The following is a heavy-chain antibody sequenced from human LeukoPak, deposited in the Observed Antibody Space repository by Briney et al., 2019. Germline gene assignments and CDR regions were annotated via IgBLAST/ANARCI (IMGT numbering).Heavy chain of an antibody. CDR1: GFTFSSHW. CDR3: ARVISAAAYIDY. V-gene: IGHV3-74*01. J-gene: IGHJ4*02. Sequence: GGSLRLSCAASGFTFSSHWMHWVRQAPGKGLVWVSRINSDGSSISYAGSVKGRFTISRDNAKNTLYLQMDSLRAEDTAVYYCARVISAAAYIDYWGQGTLVTVSS. D-gene: IGHD6-13*01. CDR2: INSDGSSI.